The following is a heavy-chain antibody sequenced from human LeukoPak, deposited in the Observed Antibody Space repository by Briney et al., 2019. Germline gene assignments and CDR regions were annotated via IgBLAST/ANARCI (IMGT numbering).Heavy chain of an antibody. J-gene: IGHJ6*03. D-gene: IGHD3-16*01. CDR3: ARERGLWPAYDYCMDV. Sequence: SETLSLTCTVSGGSINTYYGSWIRQPAGKGLEWIGRIYTSESTDYNPSLKSRVTMSVDTSKNQFSLKLNSVTAADTAVYYCARERGLWPAYDYCMDVWGKGTMVTVSS. CDR2: IYTSEST. V-gene: IGHV4-4*07. CDR1: GGSINTYY.